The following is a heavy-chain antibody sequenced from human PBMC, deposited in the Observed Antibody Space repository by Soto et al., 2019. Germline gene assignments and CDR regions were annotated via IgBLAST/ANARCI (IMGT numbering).Heavy chain of an antibody. D-gene: IGHD2-2*01. CDR3: AKAGRDSKYQLLSDYYYYYMDV. CDR1: GFTFDDYA. CDR2: ISWNSGSI. V-gene: IGHV3-9*01. J-gene: IGHJ6*03. Sequence: GGSLRLSCAASGFTFDDYAMHWVRQAPGKGLEWVSGISWNSGSIGYADSVKGRFTISRDNAKNSLYLQMNSLRAEDTALYYCAKAGRDSKYQLLSDYYYYYMDVWGKGTTVTVSS.